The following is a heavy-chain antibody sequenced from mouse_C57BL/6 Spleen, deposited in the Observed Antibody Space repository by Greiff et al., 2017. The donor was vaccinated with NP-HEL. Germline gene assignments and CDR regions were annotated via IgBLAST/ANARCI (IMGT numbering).Heavy chain of an antibody. J-gene: IGHJ3*01. Sequence: DVKLVESGEGLVKPGGSLKLSCAASGFTFSSYAMSWVRQTPEKRLEWVAYISSGGDYTYYADTVKGRFTISRDNARNTLYLQMSSLKSEDTAMYYCTREVYYGSSYDWFAYWGQGTLVTVSA. CDR1: GFTFSSYA. V-gene: IGHV5-9-1*02. D-gene: IGHD1-1*01. CDR2: ISSGGDYT. CDR3: TREVYYGSSYDWFAY.